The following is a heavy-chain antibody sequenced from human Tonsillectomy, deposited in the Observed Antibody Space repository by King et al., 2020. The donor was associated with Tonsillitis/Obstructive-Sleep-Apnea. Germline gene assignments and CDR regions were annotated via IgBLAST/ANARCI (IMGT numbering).Heavy chain of an antibody. CDR1: GFTFDNYA. Sequence: EQLVQSGGGLVQPGKSLRLSCAASGFTFDNYAMHWVRQAPGKGLEWVSGISWNSGSIGYADSVKGRFTISRDNAKNSLYLQMNSLRAEDTALYYCAKVFDYGGNAAGCDYWGQGTLVTVSS. V-gene: IGHV3-9*01. J-gene: IGHJ4*02. CDR2: ISWNSGSI. D-gene: IGHD4-23*01. CDR3: AKVFDYGGNAAGCDY.